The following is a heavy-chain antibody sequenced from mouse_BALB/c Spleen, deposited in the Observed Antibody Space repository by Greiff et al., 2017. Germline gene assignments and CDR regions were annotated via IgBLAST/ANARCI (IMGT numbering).Heavy chain of an antibody. CDR3: ARDDYDAGYYAMDY. D-gene: IGHD2-4*01. J-gene: IGHJ4*01. Sequence: QVQLQQPGAELVKPGAPVKLSCKASGYTFTSYWMNWVKQRPGRGLEWIGRIDPSDSETHYNQKFKDKATLTVDKSSSTAYIQLSSLTSEDSAVYYCARDDYDAGYYAMDYWGQGTSVTVSS. CDR2: IDPSDSET. CDR1: GYTFTSYW. V-gene: IGHV1-69*02.